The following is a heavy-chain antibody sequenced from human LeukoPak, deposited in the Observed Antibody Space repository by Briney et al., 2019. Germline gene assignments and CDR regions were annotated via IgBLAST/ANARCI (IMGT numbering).Heavy chain of an antibody. J-gene: IGHJ3*02. V-gene: IGHV3-33*01. CDR2: LWANGRTN. CDR3: ARERAPFDGFDI. Sequence: GGSLRLSCAASGFSFSCCGMHWVRQAPGKGLDWVAVLWANGRTNYYADSVEGRFTISRDSSKNTLYLQMTSLRADDTAIYYCARERAPFDGFDIWGRGTVVTVSS. D-gene: IGHD4/OR15-4a*01. CDR1: GFSFSCCG.